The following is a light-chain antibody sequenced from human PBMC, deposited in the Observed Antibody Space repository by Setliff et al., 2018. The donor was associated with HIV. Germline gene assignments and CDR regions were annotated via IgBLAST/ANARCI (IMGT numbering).Light chain of an antibody. CDR3: CSYAGTNTYV. J-gene: IGLJ1*01. CDR1: RSDVGNTLS. Sequence: QSALAQPASVSGSPGQSITISCTGSRSDVGNTLSVSWYQQNVGEVPKLLIYEVDRRPSGVSNRFSGSKSGNTASLTISGLQAEDETDYYCCSYAGTNTYVFGTGTKVTVL. V-gene: IGLV2-23*02. CDR2: EVD.